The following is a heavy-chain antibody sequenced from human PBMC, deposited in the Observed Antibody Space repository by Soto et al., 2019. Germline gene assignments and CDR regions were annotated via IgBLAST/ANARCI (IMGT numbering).Heavy chain of an antibody. CDR3: AKGPPPDLALDG. V-gene: IGHV1-69*06. D-gene: IGHD2-15*01. CDR2: IIPMFGTA. J-gene: IGHJ6*03. Sequence: SVKVSCKASGGTFSGNAFSWVLQAPGQGLEWVGGIIPMFGTANYAQKFQDRVTFTADKSTNIVYMEVSSLRSEDTAVYYCAKGPPPDLALDGSGKGPEVTV. CDR1: GGTFSGNA.